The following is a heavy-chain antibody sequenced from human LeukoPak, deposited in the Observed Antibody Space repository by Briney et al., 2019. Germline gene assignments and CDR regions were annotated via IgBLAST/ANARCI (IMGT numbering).Heavy chain of an antibody. CDR3: ARDDSSGYYYDY. V-gene: IGHV4-59*12. CDR2: VYYRGSA. CDR1: GASIHDDH. Sequence: SETLSLTCTVSGASIHDDHFTWIRQPPGRGLEWIGFVYYRGSAKYNPSLESRVTISVDTSKKQISLILKSVTAADTAVYYCARDDSSGYYYDYWGQGTLVTVSS. J-gene: IGHJ4*02. D-gene: IGHD3-22*01.